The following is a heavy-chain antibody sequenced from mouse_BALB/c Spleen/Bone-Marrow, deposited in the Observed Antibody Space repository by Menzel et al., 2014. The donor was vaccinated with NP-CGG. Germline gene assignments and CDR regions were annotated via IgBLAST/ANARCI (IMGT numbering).Heavy chain of an antibody. CDR2: IYPGNVNT. Sequence: QVQLQQSGPELVKPGASVRISCKASGYTFTSYYIHWVKQRSGQGLEWIGWIYPGNVNTKYNEKFKGKATLTADKSSSTAYMQLSSLTSEDSAVYFCAGLLRGDYAMDYWGQGTSVTVSS. D-gene: IGHD2-3*01. J-gene: IGHJ4*01. CDR1: GYTFTSYY. V-gene: IGHV1S56*01. CDR3: AGLLRGDYAMDY.